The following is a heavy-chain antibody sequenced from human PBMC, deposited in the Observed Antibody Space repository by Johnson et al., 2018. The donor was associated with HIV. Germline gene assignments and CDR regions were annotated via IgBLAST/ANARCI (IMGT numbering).Heavy chain of an antibody. D-gene: IGHD3-10*01. J-gene: IGHJ3*02. CDR1: AFTVSSNH. CDR3: AMLFLHAFDI. V-gene: IGHV3-66*02. Sequence: VQLVESGGGLVQPGGSLRLSCAASAFTVSSNHMTWVRQAPGKGLEWVSVIHSGGSTYYADSVKGRFTISRDNSKNTLYLQMNSLRPEDTAVYYCAMLFLHAFDIWGQGTMVTVSS. CDR2: IHSGGST.